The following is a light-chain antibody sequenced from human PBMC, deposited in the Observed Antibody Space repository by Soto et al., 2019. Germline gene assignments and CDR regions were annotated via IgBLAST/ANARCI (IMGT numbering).Light chain of an antibody. V-gene: IGKV1-5*01. CDR3: QQYKSYSLYT. Sequence: DIQMTQSPSTLSASVGDRVTITCRASQSISSWLAWYQQKPGKAPKLLIYDASSLESGVPSRFSGSGSGTEFTLTISSLQPDDFATCYCQQYKSYSLYTFGQGTKLEIK. CDR2: DAS. CDR1: QSISSW. J-gene: IGKJ2*01.